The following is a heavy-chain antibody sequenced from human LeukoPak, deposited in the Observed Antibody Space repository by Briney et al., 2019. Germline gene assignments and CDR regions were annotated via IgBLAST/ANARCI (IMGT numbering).Heavy chain of an antibody. Sequence: GASVKVSCKASGCTFSSYAISWVRQAPGQGLEWMGRIIPIFGTTSYAQKFQGRVTITADESTSTAYMELSSLRSEDTAVYYCARARSGYSVYPEDDFDIWGQGTMVTVSS. J-gene: IGHJ3*02. CDR3: ARARSGYSVYPEDDFDI. V-gene: IGHV1-69*13. CDR1: GCTFSSYA. D-gene: IGHD5/OR15-5a*01. CDR2: IIPIFGTT.